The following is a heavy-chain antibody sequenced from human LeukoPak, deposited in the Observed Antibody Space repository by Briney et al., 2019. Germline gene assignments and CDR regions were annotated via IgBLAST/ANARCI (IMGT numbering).Heavy chain of an antibody. CDR3: ARSKERVTVRGVNPDAFDI. J-gene: IGHJ3*02. V-gene: IGHV1-2*04. Sequence: ASVKVSCKASGYTFTGYYMHWVRQAPGQGLEWMGWINPNSGGTNYAQKFQGWVTMTRDTSISTAYMELSRLRSDDTAVYYCARSKERVTVRGVNPDAFDIWGQGTMVTVSS. CDR1: GYTFTGYY. D-gene: IGHD3-10*01. CDR2: INPNSGGT.